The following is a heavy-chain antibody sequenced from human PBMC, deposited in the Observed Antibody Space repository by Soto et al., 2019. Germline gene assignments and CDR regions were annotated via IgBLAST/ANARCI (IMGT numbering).Heavy chain of an antibody. V-gene: IGHV1-3*01. CDR1: GYTFTSYA. D-gene: IGHD6-25*01. Sequence: ASVKVSCKASGYTFTSYAMHWVRQAPGQRLEWMGWINAGNGNTKYSQKFQGRVTITRDTSASTAYMELSSLRSEDTAVYYCARDLGGYVDWFDPWGRGTLVTVSS. CDR3: ARDLGGYVDWFDP. J-gene: IGHJ5*02. CDR2: INAGNGNT.